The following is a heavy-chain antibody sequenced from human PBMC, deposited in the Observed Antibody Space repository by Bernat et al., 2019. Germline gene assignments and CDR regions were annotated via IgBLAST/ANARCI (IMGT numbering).Heavy chain of an antibody. CDR1: GFSLSTSGMR. CDR2: IDWDDDK. V-gene: IGHV2-70*04. D-gene: IGHD3-10*01. Sequence: QVTLKESGPALVKPTQTLTLTCTFSGFSLSTSGMRVSWIRQPPGKALEWLARIDWDDDKFYSTSLKTRLTISKDTSKNQVVLTMTNMDPVDTATYYCARGSSGNYYNPFDYWGQGTLVTVSS. CDR3: ARGSSGNYYNPFDY. J-gene: IGHJ4*02.